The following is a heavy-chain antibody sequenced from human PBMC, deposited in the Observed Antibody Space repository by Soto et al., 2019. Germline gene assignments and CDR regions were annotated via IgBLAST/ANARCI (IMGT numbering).Heavy chain of an antibody. D-gene: IGHD2-15*01. CDR1: GFTFSSYG. V-gene: IGHV3-33*01. CDR3: ARDDRYCSGGSCYSNYFDY. CDR2: IWYDGSNK. Sequence: GGSLRLSCAASGFTFSSYGMHWVRQAPGKGLEWVAVIWYDGSNKYYADSVKGRFTISRDNSKNTLYLQMNSLRAEDTAVYYCARDDRYCSGGSCYSNYFDYWGQGTLVTVSS. J-gene: IGHJ4*02.